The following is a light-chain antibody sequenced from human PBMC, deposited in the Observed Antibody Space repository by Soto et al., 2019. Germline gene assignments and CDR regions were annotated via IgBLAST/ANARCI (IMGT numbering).Light chain of an antibody. J-gene: IGKJ1*01. V-gene: IGKV3-15*01. Sequence: IGMPQSPVTLSVSPGGRATLSCRASQSISDTLAWYQQKPGQAPRLLIHGASTRAPGFPARFSGSGSGTDFTLTISSLQSEDFAVYYCQQYNKWPWTFGQGTKVDIK. CDR1: QSISDT. CDR2: GAS. CDR3: QQYNKWPWT.